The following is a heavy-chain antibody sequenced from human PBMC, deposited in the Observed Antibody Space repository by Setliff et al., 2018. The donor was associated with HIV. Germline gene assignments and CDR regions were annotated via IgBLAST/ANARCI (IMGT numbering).Heavy chain of an antibody. CDR2: IYSSGST. Sequence: PGGSLRLSCAASGFTFSAYAMYWVRQAPGKGLEWLGHIYSSGSTNYNPSLKSRVTISVDTSKNQFSLKLYSVTAADTAVYYCARAYFGSGIYYWGQGTLVTVSS. J-gene: IGHJ4*02. V-gene: IGHV4-4*09. CDR3: ARAYFGSGIYY. CDR1: GFTFSAYA. D-gene: IGHD3-10*01.